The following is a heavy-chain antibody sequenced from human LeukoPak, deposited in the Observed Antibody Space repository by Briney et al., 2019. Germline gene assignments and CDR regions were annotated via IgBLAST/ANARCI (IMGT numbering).Heavy chain of an antibody. D-gene: IGHD2-2*01. J-gene: IGHJ4*02. CDR3: TTEDIVVVPAATY. Sequence: GGSLRLSCAASGFSFTNAWMIWVRQAPGKGLEWVGRIKSNADGGTPDYAAPVKGRFTISRDDSKNTLYLQMNSLKTEDTAVYYCTTEDIVVVPAATYWGRGTLVTVSS. CDR2: IKSNADGGTP. CDR1: GFSFTNAW. V-gene: IGHV3-15*01.